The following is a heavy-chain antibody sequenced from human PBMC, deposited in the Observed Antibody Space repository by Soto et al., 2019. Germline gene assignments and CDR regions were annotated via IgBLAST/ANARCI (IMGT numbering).Heavy chain of an antibody. J-gene: IGHJ6*02. V-gene: IGHV3-23*01. CDR3: ARVVRHFDTPYGMDV. CDR1: GFTFSNYA. Sequence: EVQLLESGEGLVQPGGSLKLSCAASGFTFSNYAMSWVRQAPGKGLEWVSGIGGSGSNTYYADSVKGRFTISRDNSKNTLFLQMNNLRAEDTAEYSCARVVRHFDTPYGMDVWGQGTTVTGSS. D-gene: IGHD3-9*01. CDR2: IGGSGSNT.